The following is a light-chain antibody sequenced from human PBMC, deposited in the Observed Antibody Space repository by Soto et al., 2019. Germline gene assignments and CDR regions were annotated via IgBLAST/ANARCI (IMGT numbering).Light chain of an antibody. J-gene: IGKJ5*01. CDR1: QGISSY. V-gene: IGKV1-9*01. CDR2: AAS. Sequence: DIPFTQSPSFLSASVGDRVTITFRASQGISSYLAWYQQKPGKAPKLLIYAASTLQSGVPSRFSGSGSGTEFTLTISRLQPEDFATYYCQQLNSYPITFGQGTRLEIK. CDR3: QQLNSYPIT.